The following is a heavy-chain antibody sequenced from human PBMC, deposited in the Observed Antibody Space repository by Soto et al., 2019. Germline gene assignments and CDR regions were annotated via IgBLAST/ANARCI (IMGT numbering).Heavy chain of an antibody. Sequence: PSETLSLTCTVSGVSISGGGYYWSWIRQHPGKGLEWIGYIYYSGSTYYNPSLKSRVTISVDTSKNQFSLKLSSVTAADTAVYYCARKLNDYSNYPPQRRYYYYYYMDVWGKGTTVTVPS. CDR3: ARKLNDYSNYPPQRRYYYYYYMDV. CDR2: IYYSGST. V-gene: IGHV4-31*03. J-gene: IGHJ6*03. CDR1: GVSISGGGYY. D-gene: IGHD4-4*01.